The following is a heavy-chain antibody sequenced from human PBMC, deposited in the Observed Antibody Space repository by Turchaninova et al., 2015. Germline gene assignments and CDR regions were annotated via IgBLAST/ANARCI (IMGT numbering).Heavy chain of an antibody. CDR2: INRSGNT. J-gene: IGHJ6*03. Sequence: QVQLQQWGAGLLKPSETLSLTGAVEGASFSGYYGSWIPQPPGKGLECIGEINRSGNTNYNPSLKSRVSISVDTSKNQFSLKLSSVTAADTAVYYCALRGQHLYGYYYMDVWGKGTTVTVSS. D-gene: IGHD6-13*01. CDR3: ALRGQHLYGYYYMDV. CDR1: GASFSGYY. V-gene: IGHV4-34*01.